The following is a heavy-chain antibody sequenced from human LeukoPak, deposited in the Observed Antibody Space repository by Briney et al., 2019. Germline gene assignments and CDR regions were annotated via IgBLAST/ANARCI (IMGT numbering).Heavy chain of an antibody. J-gene: IGHJ3*02. Sequence: GGSLRLSCAASGFTFSSYWMHWVRQAPGKGLVWVSRINSDGSSIKSADSVKGRFTISRDNAKNTLYLQMNSLRAEDTAVYYCARGTAWRNGYETHAFDIWGQGTMVTVPS. V-gene: IGHV3-74*03. CDR3: ARGTAWRNGYETHAFDI. CDR2: INSDGSSI. CDR1: GFTFSSYW. D-gene: IGHD5-24*01.